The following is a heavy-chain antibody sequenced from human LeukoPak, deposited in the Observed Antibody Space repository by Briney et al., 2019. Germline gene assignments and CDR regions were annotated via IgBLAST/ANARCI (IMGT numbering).Heavy chain of an antibody. CDR1: GFTFSSYA. Sequence: GGSLRLSCAASGFTFSSYAMSWVRQAPGKGLEWVSAISGSGGSTYYADSVKGRFTISRDNSKNTLYLQMNSLRAEDTAVYYCAKDPRKLGYCGSTSCYIWWGQGTLVAVSS. V-gene: IGHV3-23*01. CDR2: ISGSGGST. CDR3: AKDPRKLGYCGSTSCYIW. D-gene: IGHD2-2*02. J-gene: IGHJ4*02.